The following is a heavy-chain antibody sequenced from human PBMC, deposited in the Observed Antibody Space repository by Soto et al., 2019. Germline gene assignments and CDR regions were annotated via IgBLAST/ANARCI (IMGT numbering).Heavy chain of an antibody. CDR2: ISYDGRSK. V-gene: IGHV3-30*03. J-gene: IGHJ4*02. CDR3: ASGTGRGSGSFDY. D-gene: IGHD3-10*01. CDR1: GITFNNYG. Sequence: GGYLRLSCEASGITFNNYGMHWVRQAPGKGLEWVTLISYDGRSKYYADSVKGRFSISRDNSRNTLYLQMNSLRAEDTAMYYCASGTGRGSGSFDYWGQGT.